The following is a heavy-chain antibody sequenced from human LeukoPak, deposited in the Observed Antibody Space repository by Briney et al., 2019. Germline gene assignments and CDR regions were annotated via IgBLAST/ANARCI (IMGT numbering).Heavy chain of an antibody. CDR1: GFTFSSYA. CDR2: ISYDGSNK. V-gene: IGHV3-30-3*01. J-gene: IGHJ4*02. CDR3: ARDPRHSYDSSGYYNSPFDY. D-gene: IGHD3-22*01. Sequence: GGSLRLSCAASGFTFSSYAMHWDRQAPGKGLEWVAVISYDGSNKYYADSVKGRFTISRDNSKNSLYLQMNSLRAEDTAVYYCARDPRHSYDSSGYYNSPFDYWGQGTLVTVSS.